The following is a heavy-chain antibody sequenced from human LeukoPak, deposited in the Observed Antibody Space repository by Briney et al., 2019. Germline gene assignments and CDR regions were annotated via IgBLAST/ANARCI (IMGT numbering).Heavy chain of an antibody. Sequence: ASVKVSCKASGYTFSGSYIHWVRQAPGQGLEWMGWINPNSGGTNYAQKFQGRVTMTRDTSISTAYMELSRLRSDDTAVYYCARRARISWFDPWGQGTLVTVSS. CDR2: INPNSGGT. CDR3: ARRARISWFDP. D-gene: IGHD3-3*02. V-gene: IGHV1-2*02. CDR1: GYTFSGSY. J-gene: IGHJ5*02.